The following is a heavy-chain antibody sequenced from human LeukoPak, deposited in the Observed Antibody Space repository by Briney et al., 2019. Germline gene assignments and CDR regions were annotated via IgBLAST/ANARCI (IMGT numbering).Heavy chain of an antibody. CDR3: ARARIRSIVGATSAFDI. CDR1: GYTFTSYD. D-gene: IGHD1-26*01. J-gene: IGHJ3*02. Sequence: ASVKVSCKASGYTFTSYDINWVRQAPGQGLEWMGWINPNSGGTNYAQKFQGRVTMTRDTSISTAYMELSRLRSDDTAVYYCARARIRSIVGATSAFDIWGQGTMVTVSS. CDR2: INPNSGGT. V-gene: IGHV1-2*02.